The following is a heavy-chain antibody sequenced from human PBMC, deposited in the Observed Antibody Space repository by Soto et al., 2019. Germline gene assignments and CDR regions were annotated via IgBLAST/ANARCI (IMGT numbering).Heavy chain of an antibody. CDR1: GGSISRYY. D-gene: IGHD2-2*01. CDR2: IYTSGST. CDR3: ARDPGSAAADKYNWCDP. J-gene: IGHJ5*02. V-gene: IGHV4-4*07. Sequence: SKNLYIISTVYGGSISRYYWSWIRQPAGKGLEWIGRIYTSGSTNYNPSLKSRVTMSVDTSKNQFSLKLSSVTAADTAVYYCARDPGSAAADKYNWCDPWGQGTLGTV.